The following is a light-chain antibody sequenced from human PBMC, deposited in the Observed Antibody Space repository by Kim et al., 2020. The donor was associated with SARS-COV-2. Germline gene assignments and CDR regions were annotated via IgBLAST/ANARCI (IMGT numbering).Light chain of an antibody. CDR3: QTWGPGLMA. V-gene: IGLV4-69*01. CDR2: VNSDGSH. CDR1: SGHRYA. Sequence: GASVKLTCTLSSGHRYAIAWHQQQPEKGPRYLMQVNSDGSHSKGDGIPDRFSGSSSGAERYLTISSLQSEDEADYYCQTWGPGLMAIGGGTQLSVL. J-gene: IGLJ2*01.